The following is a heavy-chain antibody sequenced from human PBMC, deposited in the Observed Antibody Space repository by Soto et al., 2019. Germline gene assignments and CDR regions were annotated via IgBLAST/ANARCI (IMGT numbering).Heavy chain of an antibody. CDR2: IYYSGST. CDR3: ARDSGGGGAFDI. Sequence: PSETLSLTCTVSGGSISSGDYYWSWIRQPPGKGLEWIGYIYYSGSTYYNPFLKSRFTISIDTSKNQFSLKLSSVTAADTAVYYCARDSGGGGAFDIWGQGTMVT. V-gene: IGHV4-30-4*01. D-gene: IGHD3-16*01. CDR1: GGSISSGDYY. J-gene: IGHJ3*02.